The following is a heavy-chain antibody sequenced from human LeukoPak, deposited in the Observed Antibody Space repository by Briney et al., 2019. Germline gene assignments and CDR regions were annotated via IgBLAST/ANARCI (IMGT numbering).Heavy chain of an antibody. CDR3: AKDQGGSRKGYFDY. J-gene: IGHJ4*02. D-gene: IGHD2-15*01. CDR2: IYSGGST. V-gene: IGHV3-66*01. CDR1: GFTVSSNY. Sequence: TGGSLRLSCAASGFTVSSNYMSWVRQAPGKGLEWVSVIYSGGSTYYADSVKGRFTISRDNSKNTLYLQMNSLRAEDTAVYYCAKDQGGSRKGYFDYWGQGTLVTVSS.